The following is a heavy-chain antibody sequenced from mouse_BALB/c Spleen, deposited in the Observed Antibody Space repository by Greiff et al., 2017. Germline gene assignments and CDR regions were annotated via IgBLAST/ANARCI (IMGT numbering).Heavy chain of an antibody. D-gene: IGHD1-1*01. CDR3: ARRDGSSNWYFDV. V-gene: IGHV1S137*01. CDR1: GYTFTDYA. CDR2: ISTYYGDA. Sequence: QVQLKESGAELVRPGVSVKISCKGSGYTFTDYAMHWVKQSHAKSLEWIGVISTYYGDASSNQKFKGKATMTVDKSSSTAYIELARLTSEDSAIYYCARRDGSSNWYFDVWGAGTTVTVSS. J-gene: IGHJ1*01.